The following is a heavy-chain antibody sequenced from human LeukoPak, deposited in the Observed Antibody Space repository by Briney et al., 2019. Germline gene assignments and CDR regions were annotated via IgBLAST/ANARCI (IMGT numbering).Heavy chain of an antibody. CDR2: INGNDEST. CDR3: ARDPRTTGKSNYGMDV. Sequence: GGSLRLSCAASGFTFSTYAMNWVRQAPGKGLEWVSAINGNDESTHYADSVKGRFTISRDNSKNTLFLQMNSLRAEDTAVYYCARDPRTTGKSNYGMDVWGQGTTVTVSS. CDR1: GFTFSTYA. J-gene: IGHJ6*02. D-gene: IGHD4-17*01. V-gene: IGHV3-23*01.